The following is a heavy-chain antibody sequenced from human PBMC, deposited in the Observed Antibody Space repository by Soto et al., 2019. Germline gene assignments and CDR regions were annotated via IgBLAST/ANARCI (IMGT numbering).Heavy chain of an antibody. J-gene: IGHJ4*02. CDR3: ARVPSRGSHSDY. V-gene: IGHV3-30-3*01. CDR1: GFTFSSYA. Sequence: QVQLVESGGGVVQPGRSLRLSCAASGFTFSSYAMHWVRQAPGKGLEWVAVISYDGSNKYYADSVKGRFTISRDNSKNTLYLQMNSLRAEDTAVYYCARVPSRGSHSDYWGQGTLVTVSS. D-gene: IGHD1-26*01. CDR2: ISYDGSNK.